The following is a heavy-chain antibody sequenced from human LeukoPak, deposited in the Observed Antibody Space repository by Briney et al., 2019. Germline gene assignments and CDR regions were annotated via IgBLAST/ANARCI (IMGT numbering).Heavy chain of an antibody. CDR2: ISHTGST. D-gene: IGHD1-26*01. J-gene: IGHJ4*02. CDR1: GYSISSGYY. Sequence: SETLSLTCSVSGYSISSGYYWAWVGQPPGKGLEYIGSISHTGSTFFNPSLKSGFTIPVDTSRNQFSLRLTSVTAADTAIYYCARDRGGATDFDFWGQGTLVTVSS. V-gene: IGHV4-38-2*02. CDR3: ARDRGGATDFDF.